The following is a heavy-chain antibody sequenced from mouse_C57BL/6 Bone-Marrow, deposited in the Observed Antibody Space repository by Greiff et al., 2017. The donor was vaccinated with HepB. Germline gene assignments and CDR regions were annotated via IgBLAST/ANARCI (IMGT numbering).Heavy chain of an antibody. CDR3: ARRYYGKYEGPYAMDY. CDR1: GYTFTSYW. Sequence: QVQLQQPGAELVRPGSSVKLSCKASGYTFTSYWMDWVKQRPGQGLEWIGNIYPSDSETHYNQKFKDKATLTVDQSSSTAYMQLSSLTSEDSAVYDWARRYYGKYEGPYAMDYWGQGTSVTVSS. CDR2: IYPSDSET. J-gene: IGHJ4*01. V-gene: IGHV1-61*01. D-gene: IGHD2-1*01.